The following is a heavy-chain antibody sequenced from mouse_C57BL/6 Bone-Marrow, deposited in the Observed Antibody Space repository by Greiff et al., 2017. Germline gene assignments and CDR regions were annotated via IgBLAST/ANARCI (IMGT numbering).Heavy chain of an antibody. V-gene: IGHV3-6*01. CDR1: GYSITSGYY. CDR3: ARLGRYFDY. D-gene: IGHD4-1*01. J-gene: IGHJ2*01. Sequence: DVKLQESGPGLVKPSQSLSLTCSVTGYSITSGYYWNWIRQLPGNNLEWMVYISYDGSNNYNPSLKNRISITRDTSKNQFFLKLNSVTTKDTATYYSARLGRYFDYWGQGTTLTVSS. CDR2: ISYDGSN.